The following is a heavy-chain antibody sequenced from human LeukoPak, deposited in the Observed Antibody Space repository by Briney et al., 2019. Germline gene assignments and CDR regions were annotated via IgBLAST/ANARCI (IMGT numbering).Heavy chain of an antibody. J-gene: IGHJ4*02. CDR2: ISGSGGST. CDR3: AKESGYDFQVAAAGYHFDY. Sequence: GGSLRLSCAASGFTFSSYAMSWVRQAPGKGLEWVSAISGSGGSTYYADSVKGRFTISRDNSKNTLYLQMNSLRAEDTAVYYCAKESGYDFQVAAAGYHFDYWGQGTLVTVSS. V-gene: IGHV3-23*01. CDR1: GFTFSSYA. D-gene: IGHD5-12*01.